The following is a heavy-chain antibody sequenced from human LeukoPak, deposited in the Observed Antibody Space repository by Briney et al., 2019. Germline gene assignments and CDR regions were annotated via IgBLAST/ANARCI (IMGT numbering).Heavy chain of an antibody. CDR1: GGSISSYY. CDR3: ARERAAYYYDSSGIT. V-gene: IGHV4-59*01. J-gene: IGHJ5*02. CDR2: IYYSGST. D-gene: IGHD3-22*01. Sequence: SETLSLTCTVSGGSISSYYWSWIRQPPGKGLEWIGYIYYSGSTNYHPSLKSRVTISVDTSKNQFSLKLSSVTAADTAVYYCARERAAYYYDSSGITWGQGTLVTVSS.